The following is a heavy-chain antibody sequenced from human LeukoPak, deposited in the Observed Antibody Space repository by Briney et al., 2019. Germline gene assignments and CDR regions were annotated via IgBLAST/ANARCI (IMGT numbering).Heavy chain of an antibody. D-gene: IGHD3-16*01. CDR2: ICYSGST. CDR3: ARYRGGFHDY. Sequence: SETLSLTCRVSGVSISSYYWSWIRQPPGKGLEWIGYICYSGSTNYNPSLKSRVTISVDTSKNQFSLKLSSVTAADTAVYYCARYRGGFHDYWGQGTLVTVSS. V-gene: IGHV4-59*01. J-gene: IGHJ4*02. CDR1: GVSISSYY.